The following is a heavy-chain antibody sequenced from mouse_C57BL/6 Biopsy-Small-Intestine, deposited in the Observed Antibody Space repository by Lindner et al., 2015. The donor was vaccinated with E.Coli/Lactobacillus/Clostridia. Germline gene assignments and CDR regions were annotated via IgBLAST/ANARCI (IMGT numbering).Heavy chain of an antibody. V-gene: IGHV1-63*01. J-gene: IGHJ2*01. CDR2: IYPGGGYT. CDR3: ARGSYDYFDH. Sequence: VQLQESGAELVRPGTSVKMSCKASGYTFTNYWIGWAKQRPGHGLEWIGDIYPGGGYTNYNEKFKGKATLTADKSSSTAYMQFSSLTSEDSAIYYCARGSYDYFDHWGQGTTLTVSS. D-gene: IGHD1-1*02. CDR1: GYTFTNYW.